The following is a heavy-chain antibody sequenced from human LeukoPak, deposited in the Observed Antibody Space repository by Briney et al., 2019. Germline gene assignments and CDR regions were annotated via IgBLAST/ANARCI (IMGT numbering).Heavy chain of an antibody. CDR2: INHSGST. J-gene: IGHJ6*03. V-gene: IGHV4-34*01. CDR3: ARGHRQYSSSWSYYYYYMDV. D-gene: IGHD6-13*01. CDR1: GGSFSGYY. Sequence: SETLSLTCAVYGGSFSGYYWSWIRQPPGKGLEWIGEINHSGSTNYNPSLKSRVTISVDTSKNQFSLKLSSVTAADTAVYYCARGHRQYSSSWSYYYYYMDVWGKGTTVTVSS.